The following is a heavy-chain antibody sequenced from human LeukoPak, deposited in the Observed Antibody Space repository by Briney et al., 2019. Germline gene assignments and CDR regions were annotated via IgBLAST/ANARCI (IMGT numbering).Heavy chain of an antibody. D-gene: IGHD2-21*02. CDR2: VFYNGNT. J-gene: IGHJ4*02. Sequence: MPSETLSLTCTVSGDSITNSNYFWGWIRQPPGQGLEWIEEVFYNGNTHYDPSLKSRVIISTDTSKNQFSLTLTAVTASDTAIYYCARRSPLVVVTAAHYYDYWGQGTLVTVSS. CDR3: ARRSPLVVVTAAHYYDY. CDR1: GDSITNSNYF. V-gene: IGHV4-39*01.